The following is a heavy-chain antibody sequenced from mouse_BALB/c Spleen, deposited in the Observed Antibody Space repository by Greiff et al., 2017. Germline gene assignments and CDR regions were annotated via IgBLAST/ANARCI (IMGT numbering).Heavy chain of an antibody. CDR3: ARGGGTPYYYAMDY. J-gene: IGHJ4*01. D-gene: IGHD4-1*01. CDR2: ISYSGST. Sequence: DVKLQESGPGLVKPSQSLSLTCTVTGYSITSDYAWNWIRQFPGNKLEWMGYISYSGSTSYNPSLKSRISITRDTSKNQFFLQLNSVTTEDTATYYCARGGGTPYYYAMDYWGQGTSVTVSS. CDR1: GYSITSDYA. V-gene: IGHV3-2*02.